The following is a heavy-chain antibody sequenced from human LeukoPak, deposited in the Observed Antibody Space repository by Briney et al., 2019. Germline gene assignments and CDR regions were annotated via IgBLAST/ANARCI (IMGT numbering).Heavy chain of an antibody. Sequence: ASVKVSCKASGYTLTGYYMHWVRQAPGQGLEWMGWINPNSGGTNYAQKFQGRVTMTRDTSISTAYMELSRLRSDDTAVYYCARGIGYYYYMDVWGKGTTVTVSS. CDR3: ARGIGYYYYMDV. J-gene: IGHJ6*03. V-gene: IGHV1-2*02. CDR2: INPNSGGT. CDR1: GYTLTGYY.